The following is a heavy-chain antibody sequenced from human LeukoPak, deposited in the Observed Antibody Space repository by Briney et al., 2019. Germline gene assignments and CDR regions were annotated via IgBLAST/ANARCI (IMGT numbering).Heavy chain of an antibody. V-gene: IGHV4-4*07. CDR3: ATGYSYGYYFDY. CDR2: IYTSGST. Sequence: RSEALSLTCTGSGGSISSYYWSWLRQPAGKGREGIGRIYTSGSTNYNPSPKSRVTMSVDTSKNQFSLKLSSVTAADTAVYYCATGYSYGYYFDYWGQGTLVTLSS. D-gene: IGHD5-18*01. J-gene: IGHJ4*02. CDR1: GGSISSYY.